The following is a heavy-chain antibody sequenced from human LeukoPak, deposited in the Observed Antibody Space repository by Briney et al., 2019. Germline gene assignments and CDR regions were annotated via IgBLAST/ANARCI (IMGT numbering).Heavy chain of an antibody. CDR1: GFTFSTYG. V-gene: IGHV3-30*03. D-gene: IGHD6-19*01. J-gene: IGHJ6*03. CDR3: AREGSDWNYYYYMDV. Sequence: GGSLRLPCTASGFTFSTYGMHWVRQAPGKGLEWVTLISYDGSTKYYSDSVKGRFTLSRDNSKNTLYLQMSSLRAEDTAVYYCAREGSDWNYYYYMDVWGKGTTVTISS. CDR2: ISYDGSTK.